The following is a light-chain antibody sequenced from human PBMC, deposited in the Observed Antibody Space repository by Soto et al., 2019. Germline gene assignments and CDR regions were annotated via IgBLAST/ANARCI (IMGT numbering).Light chain of an antibody. J-gene: IGKJ2*01. CDR2: AAS. Sequence: EIVLTQSPGTLSLSPGERATLSCRASQSVDSHYLAWYHQRPGQAPRLLISAASRRASGIPDRFSGSGSGTDFAVSISRLEPEDFGLYYCQQHVKSHRTFGQGTKLESK. CDR3: QQHVKSHRT. V-gene: IGKV3-20*01. CDR1: QSVDSHY.